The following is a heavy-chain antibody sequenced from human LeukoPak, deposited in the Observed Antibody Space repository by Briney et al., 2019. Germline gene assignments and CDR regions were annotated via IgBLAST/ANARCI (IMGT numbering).Heavy chain of an antibody. CDR3: ARARGSSTSTYGMDV. Sequence: PGGSLRLSCAASGFTFSSYGMHWVRQAPGKGLEWVAVIWYDGSNKYYADSVKGRFTISRDNSKNTLYLQMNSLRAEDTAAYYCARARGSSTSTYGMDVWGQGTTVTVSS. CDR2: IWYDGSNK. D-gene: IGHD2-2*01. CDR1: GFTFSSYG. V-gene: IGHV3-33*01. J-gene: IGHJ6*02.